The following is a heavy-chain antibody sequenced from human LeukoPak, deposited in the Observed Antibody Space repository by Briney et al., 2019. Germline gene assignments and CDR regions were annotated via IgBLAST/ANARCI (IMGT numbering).Heavy chain of an antibody. CDR2: IRYDGSNK. CDR3: AKDRLSSGSYMDV. J-gene: IGHJ6*03. Sequence: PGGSLRLSCAASGFTFSSYGMHWVRQAPGKGLEWVAFIRYDGSNKYYADSVKGRFTISRDNSKNTLYLQMNSLRAEGTAVYYCAKDRLSSGSYMDVWGKGTTVTISS. CDR1: GFTFSSYG. D-gene: IGHD3-10*01. V-gene: IGHV3-30*02.